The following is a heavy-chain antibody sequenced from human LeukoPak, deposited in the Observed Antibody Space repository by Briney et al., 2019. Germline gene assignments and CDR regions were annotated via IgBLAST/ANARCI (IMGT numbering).Heavy chain of an antibody. D-gene: IGHD6-13*01. J-gene: IGHJ5*02. CDR1: GDSISNYY. Sequence: NSSETLSLTCTVSGDSISNYYWSWIRQPPGKGLEWIGYFSSSGSTNYNPSLESRVTISVDTSKNQFFLKLSSVTAADTAVYYCARDLFFVAAGINPAGWFDPWGQGTLVTVSS. CDR3: ARDLFFVAAGINPAGWFDP. CDR2: FSSSGST. V-gene: IGHV4-4*08.